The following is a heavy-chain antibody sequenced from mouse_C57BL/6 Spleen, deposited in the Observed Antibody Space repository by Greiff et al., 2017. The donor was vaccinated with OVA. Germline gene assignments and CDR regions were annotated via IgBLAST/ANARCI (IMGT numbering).Heavy chain of an antibody. CDR1: GYTFTDYN. Sequence: EVKLQQSGPELVKPGASVKIPCKASGYTFTDYNMDWVKQSHGKSLEWIGDINPNNGGTIYNQKFKGKATLTVDKSSSKAYMELRSLTSEDTAVYYCARGNDYLYYFDYWGPGTTLTVSS. V-gene: IGHV1-18*01. CDR3: ARGNDYLYYFDY. D-gene: IGHD2-4*01. CDR2: INPNNGGT. J-gene: IGHJ2*01.